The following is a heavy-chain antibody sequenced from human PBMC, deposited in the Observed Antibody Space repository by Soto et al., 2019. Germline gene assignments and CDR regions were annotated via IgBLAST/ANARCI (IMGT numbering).Heavy chain of an antibody. CDR2: ISYDGSNK. V-gene: IGHV3-30*18. CDR3: VKEVRGYSSSWYYFDY. CDR1: GFTFSSYG. J-gene: IGHJ4*02. Sequence: PGGSLRLSCAASGFTFSSYGMHWVRQAPGKGLEWVAVISYDGSNKYYADSVKGRFTISRDNSKNTLYLQMNSLRAEDTAVFFCVKEVRGYSSSWYYFDYWGQGNLVTVSS. D-gene: IGHD6-13*01.